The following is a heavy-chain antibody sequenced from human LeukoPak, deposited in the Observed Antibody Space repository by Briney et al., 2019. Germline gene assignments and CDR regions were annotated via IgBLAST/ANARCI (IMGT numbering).Heavy chain of an antibody. J-gene: IGHJ6*03. CDR2: INPNSGGT. V-gene: IGHV1-2*02. D-gene: IGHD2-2*01. CDR3: ARADEIVPAAMGIYYYCMDV. Sequence: ASVKVSCKASGYTFTGYYMHWVRQAPGQGLEWMGWINPNSGGTNYAQKFQGRVTMTRDTSISTAYMELSRLRSDDTAVYYCARADEIVPAAMGIYYYCMDVWGKGTTVTISS. CDR1: GYTFTGYY.